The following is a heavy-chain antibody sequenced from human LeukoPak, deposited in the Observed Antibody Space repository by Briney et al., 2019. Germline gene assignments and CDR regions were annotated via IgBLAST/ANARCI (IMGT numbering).Heavy chain of an antibody. Sequence: GGSLRLSCAASGFTFSTYSMNWVRQAPGKGLEWVSSISSSSSYIYYADSVKGRFTISRDNAKNSLYLQMNSLKTEDTAVHYCTTVREWGQGTLVTVSS. D-gene: IGHD5-24*01. V-gene: IGHV3-21*03. CDR3: TTVRE. J-gene: IGHJ4*02. CDR1: GFTFSTYS. CDR2: ISSSSSYI.